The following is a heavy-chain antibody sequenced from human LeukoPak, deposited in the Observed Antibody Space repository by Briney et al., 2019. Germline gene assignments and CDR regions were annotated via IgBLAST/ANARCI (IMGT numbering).Heavy chain of an antibody. V-gene: IGHV1-2*02. CDR3: ARGGSGTPRPNFDL. CDR2: INPNSGGT. CDR1: GYTFNGYY. Sequence: GASAKVSCKASGYTFNGYYMHWVRQAPGQGLEWMGLINPNSGGTKYAQKFQGRVTMTWDTSISTAYMELSSLRSDDTAVYYCARGGSGTPRPNFDLWGQGNLVTVSS. J-gene: IGHJ4*02. D-gene: IGHD1-26*01.